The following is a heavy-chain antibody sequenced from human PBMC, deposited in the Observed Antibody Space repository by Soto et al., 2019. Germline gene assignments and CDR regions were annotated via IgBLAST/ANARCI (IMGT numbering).Heavy chain of an antibody. D-gene: IGHD2-2*01. Sequence: PSETLSLTCDVTGGSINTYYWNWIRQSPGKGLERVGYISNGGSTNYNPSLKSGGTISVNTSKKQVSLKLISVSAADTARYFCAGYCSSSSCPEDHYVAFEFWGQGTLVTVSS. CDR3: AGYCSSSSCPEDHYVAFEF. J-gene: IGHJ4*02. CDR2: ISNGGST. V-gene: IGHV4-59*01. CDR1: GGSINTYY.